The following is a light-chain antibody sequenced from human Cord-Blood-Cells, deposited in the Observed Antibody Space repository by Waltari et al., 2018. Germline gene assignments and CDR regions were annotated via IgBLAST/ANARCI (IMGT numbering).Light chain of an antibody. CDR3: QQYNSYSPWT. CDR1: QSISSW. Sequence: DIQTTQSPSTLSASVGDRVTTTCRASQSISSWLAWYQQKPGKAPKLLIYKASSLESGVPSRFSGSGSGTEFTLTISSLQPDDFATYYCQQYNSYSPWTFGQGTKVEIK. V-gene: IGKV1-5*03. CDR2: KAS. J-gene: IGKJ1*01.